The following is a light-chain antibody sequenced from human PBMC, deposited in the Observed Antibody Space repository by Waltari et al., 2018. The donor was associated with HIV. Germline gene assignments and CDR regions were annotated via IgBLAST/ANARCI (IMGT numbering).Light chain of an antibody. CDR2: AAS. V-gene: IGKV1-16*02. J-gene: IGKJ2*01. Sequence: DIQMTQSPSSLSASVGDTIIITCRASQGIRNDLAWFQQRPGRAPKSLIYAASTLQSGVSSKFSGSGSGTDFTLTINNVKPEDSATYFCQQYNNYPYTFGQGTKVEIK. CDR3: QQYNNYPYT. CDR1: QGIRND.